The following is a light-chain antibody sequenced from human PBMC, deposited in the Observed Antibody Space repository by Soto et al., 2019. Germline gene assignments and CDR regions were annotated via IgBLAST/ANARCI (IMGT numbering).Light chain of an antibody. CDR2: EVS. Sequence: QSALTQPASVSGSPGQSITISCTGTSSDVGGYTYVSWYQQHPGKAPKLMIYEVSNRASGVSNRFSGSKSGNTSSLTISGLQAEDEADYYCSSYTSSSTPVVFGGGTKVTVL. CDR3: SSYTSSSTPVV. CDR1: SSDVGGYTY. J-gene: IGLJ2*01. V-gene: IGLV2-14*01.